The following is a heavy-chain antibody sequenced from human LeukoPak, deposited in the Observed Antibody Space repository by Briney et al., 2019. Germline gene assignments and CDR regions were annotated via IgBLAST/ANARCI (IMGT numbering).Heavy chain of an antibody. J-gene: IGHJ4*02. D-gene: IGHD5-12*01. CDR2: ISYDGSNK. CDR3: AREGNIVATWGAFDY. Sequence: GRSLRLSCAASGFTFSSYAMHWVRQAPGKGLEWVAVISYDGSNKYYADSVKGRFTISRDNSKNTLYLQMNSLRAEDTAVYYCAREGNIVATWGAFDYWGQGTLVTVSP. V-gene: IGHV3-30-3*01. CDR1: GFTFSSYA.